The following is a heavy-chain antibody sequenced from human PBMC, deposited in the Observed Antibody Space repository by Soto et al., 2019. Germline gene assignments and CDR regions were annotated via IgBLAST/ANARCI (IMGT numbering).Heavy chain of an antibody. J-gene: IGHJ4*02. Sequence: ASVKVSCKASGYTFTSYYMHWVQQAPGQGLEWMGIINPSGGSTSYAQKFQGRVTMTRDTSTSTVYMELSSLGSEDTAVYYCARIISGGHFDYWGQGTLVTVSS. V-gene: IGHV1-46*01. CDR2: INPSGGST. CDR1: GYTFTSYY. CDR3: ARIISGGHFDY. D-gene: IGHD2-15*01.